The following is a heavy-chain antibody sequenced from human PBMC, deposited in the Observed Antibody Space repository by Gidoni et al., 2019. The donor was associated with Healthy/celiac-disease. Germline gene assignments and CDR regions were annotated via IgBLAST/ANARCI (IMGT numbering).Heavy chain of an antibody. D-gene: IGHD5-18*01. Sequence: EVQLVESGGGLVKPGGSLRLSCAASGFTFSSYSMNWVRQAPGKGLELVSSISSSSSYIYYADSVKGRFTISRDNAKNSLYLQMNSLRAEDTAVYYCAREFLDTAMGDYYYYGMDVWGQGTTVTVSS. J-gene: IGHJ6*02. CDR2: ISSSSSYI. CDR3: AREFLDTAMGDYYYYGMDV. CDR1: GFTFSSYS. V-gene: IGHV3-21*01.